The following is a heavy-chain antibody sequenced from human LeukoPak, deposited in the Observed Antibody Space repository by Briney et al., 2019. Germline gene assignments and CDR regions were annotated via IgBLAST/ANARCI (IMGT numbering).Heavy chain of an antibody. J-gene: IGHJ4*02. CDR3: ARVRYGAYDY. D-gene: IGHD4-17*01. V-gene: IGHV1-46*01. Sequence: ASVKVSCKASGYTFTSYDINWVRQAPGQGLEWMGIINPSGGSTSYAQKFQGRVTMTRDTSTSTVYMELSSLRSEDTAVYYCARVRYGAYDYWGQGTLVTVSS. CDR1: GYTFTSYD. CDR2: INPSGGST.